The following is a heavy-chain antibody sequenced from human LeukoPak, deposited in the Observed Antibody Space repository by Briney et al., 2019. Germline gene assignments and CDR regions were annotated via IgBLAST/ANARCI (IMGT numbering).Heavy chain of an antibody. J-gene: IGHJ3*02. CDR2: IYSGGGT. V-gene: IGHV3-66*01. CDR1: GFTVSNNY. CDR3: ARASRPLAAFDI. Sequence: GGSLRLSCAASGFTVSNNYMSWVRQAPGKGLEWVSVIYSGGGTYYADSVKGRFTISRDNSKNTLYLQMNSVRAEDTAVYYCARASRPLAAFDIWGQGTMVTVSS.